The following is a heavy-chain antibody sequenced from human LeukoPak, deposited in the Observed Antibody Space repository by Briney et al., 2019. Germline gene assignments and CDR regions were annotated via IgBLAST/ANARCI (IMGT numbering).Heavy chain of an antibody. V-gene: IGHV4-4*07. CDR3: AREEFHYDSSGYDERWYFDL. D-gene: IGHD3-22*01. Sequence: KPSETLSLTCTVSGGSISSYYWSWIRQPAGKGLEWIGRIYTSGNTNYNPSLKSRVTMSVDTSKNQFSLKLSSVTAADTAVYYCAREEFHYDSSGYDERWYFDLWGRGTLVTVSS. J-gene: IGHJ2*01. CDR2: IYTSGNT. CDR1: GGSISSYY.